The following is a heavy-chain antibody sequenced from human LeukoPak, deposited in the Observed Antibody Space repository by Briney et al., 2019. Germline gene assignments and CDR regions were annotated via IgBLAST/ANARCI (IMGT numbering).Heavy chain of an antibody. CDR1: GGSFSGYY. V-gene: IGHV4-34*01. J-gene: IGHJ5*02. CDR2: INHSGSS. Sequence: SETLSLTCAVYGGSFSGYYWSWIRQPPGKGLEWIGEINHSGSSIYNPSLKSRVTISVDTSKNQFSLKLSSVTAADTAVYYCARLFSFLMNWFDPWGQGTLVTVSS. CDR3: ARLFSFLMNWFDP. D-gene: IGHD2-21*01.